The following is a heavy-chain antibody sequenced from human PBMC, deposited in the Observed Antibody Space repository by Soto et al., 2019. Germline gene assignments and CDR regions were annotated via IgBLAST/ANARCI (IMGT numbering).Heavy chain of an antibody. J-gene: IGHJ4*02. CDR2: ISYSASS. CDR3: ARAHTYYYDIGGYSKQSFHFAS. Sequence: KPSETLSLTCTVSGGSISSGGYYWNWIRQVPGRGLEWIGYISYSASSFYNPSLESRVSVSIDTSGNQFSLKLSSMTAADTAVYFCARAHTYYYDIGGYSKQSFHFASWGQGTLVTVSS. D-gene: IGHD3-22*01. CDR1: GGSISSGGYY. V-gene: IGHV4-31*03.